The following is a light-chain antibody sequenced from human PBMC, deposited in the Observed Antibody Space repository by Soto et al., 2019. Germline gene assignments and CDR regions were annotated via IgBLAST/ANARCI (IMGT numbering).Light chain of an antibody. CDR1: QSISSY. CDR3: QQSYSTPPMYT. Sequence: DIQMTQSPSSLSASVGDRVTITCRASQSISSYLNWYQQKPGEAPKLLIYAASSLHSGVPSRFSGSGSGTDFTLTISSLQPEDFATYYCQQSYSTPPMYTFGQGTKLEIK. V-gene: IGKV1-39*01. J-gene: IGKJ2*01. CDR2: AAS.